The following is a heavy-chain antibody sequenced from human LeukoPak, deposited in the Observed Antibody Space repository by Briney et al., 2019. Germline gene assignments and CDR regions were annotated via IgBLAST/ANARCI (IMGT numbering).Heavy chain of an antibody. Sequence: ASVKVSCKASGGTFSSYAISWVRQAPGQGLEWMGGIIPIFGTANYAQKFQGRVTITADESTSTAYMELSSLRSEDTAVYYRAYCSSTSCLYYYYYYMDVWGKGTTVTVSS. J-gene: IGHJ6*03. CDR2: IIPIFGTA. D-gene: IGHD2-2*01. V-gene: IGHV1-69*13. CDR1: GGTFSSYA. CDR3: AYCSSTSCLYYYYYYMDV.